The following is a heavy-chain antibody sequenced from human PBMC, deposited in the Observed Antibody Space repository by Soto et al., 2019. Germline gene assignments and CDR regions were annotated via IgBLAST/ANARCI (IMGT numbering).Heavy chain of an antibody. Sequence: QVQLQESGPGLVKPSQTLTLTCTVSGGSISSGRFYWSWIRQHPGKGLEWIGHISDSGSSYYNPSRESRVTISVDTSKNQLSLKLSAVTAADTAVYFCARTTFYDIFTAYYSLFDYWGQGTMVTVSS. CDR3: ARTTFYDIFTAYYSLFDY. CDR1: GGSISSGRFY. D-gene: IGHD3-9*01. J-gene: IGHJ4*02. V-gene: IGHV4-31*03. CDR2: ISDSGSS.